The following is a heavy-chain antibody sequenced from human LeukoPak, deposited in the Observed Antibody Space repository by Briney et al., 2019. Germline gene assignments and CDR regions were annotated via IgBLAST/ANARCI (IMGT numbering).Heavy chain of an antibody. CDR2: IDPSDSYT. CDR1: GYSFTSYW. V-gene: IGHV5-10-1*01. Sequence: GESLKISCKGSGYSFTSYWISWVRQMPGKGLEWMGRIDPSDSYTNYSPSFQGHATISADKSISTAYPQWSSLKASDTAMYYCARPLCSSSWCPHDPWGQGTLVTVSS. D-gene: IGHD6-13*01. J-gene: IGHJ5*02. CDR3: ARPLCSSSWCPHDP.